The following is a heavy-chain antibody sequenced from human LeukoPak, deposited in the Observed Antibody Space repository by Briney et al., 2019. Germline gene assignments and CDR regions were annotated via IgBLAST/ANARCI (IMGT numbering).Heavy chain of an antibody. Sequence: GGSLRLSCAASGFTFSGFAMSWVRRTPGKGLEWVSGISGSGDNTLYADSVKGRFTISRDNSKNTLYLEVNSLRAEDTAIYYCGKMKGHPLLKYSREVWGQGTTVTVSS. V-gene: IGHV3-23*01. CDR1: GFTFSGFA. D-gene: IGHD2-15*01. J-gene: IGHJ6*01. CDR2: ISGSGDNT. CDR3: GKMKGHPLLKYSREV.